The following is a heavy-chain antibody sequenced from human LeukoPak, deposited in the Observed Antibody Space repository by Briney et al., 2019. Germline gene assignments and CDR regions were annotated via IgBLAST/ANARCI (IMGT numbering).Heavy chain of an antibody. J-gene: IGHJ4*02. CDR3: AKDLGRYRNNFFDY. Sequence: GGSLILSCAASGFTFSSYAMSWVRQAPGKGLEWVSAISGSGGSTYYADSVKGRFTISRDNSKNTLYLQMNSLRAEDTAVYYCAKDLGRYRNNFFDYWGQGNLVTVSS. D-gene: IGHD1-26*01. CDR1: GFTFSSYA. CDR2: ISGSGGST. V-gene: IGHV3-23*01.